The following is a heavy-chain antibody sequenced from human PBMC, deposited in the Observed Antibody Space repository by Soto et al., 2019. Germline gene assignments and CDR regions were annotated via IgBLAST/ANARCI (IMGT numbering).Heavy chain of an antibody. Sequence: SETLSLTCTVSGGSISSGGYYWSWIRQHPGKGLEWIGYIYYSGSTYYNPSLKSRVTISVDTSKNQFSLKLSSVTAADTAVYYCARSRPGNVVATIGGGYFDYWGQGTLVTVSS. D-gene: IGHD5-12*01. J-gene: IGHJ4*02. CDR1: GGSISSGGYY. CDR2: IYYSGST. V-gene: IGHV4-31*03. CDR3: ARSRPGNVVATIGGGYFDY.